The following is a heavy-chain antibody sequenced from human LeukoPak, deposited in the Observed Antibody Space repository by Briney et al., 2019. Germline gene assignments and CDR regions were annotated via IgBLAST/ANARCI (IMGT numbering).Heavy chain of an antibody. CDR2: IIPIFGTA. V-gene: IGHV1-69*13. CDR3: ARVGGYYDSSGYDY. J-gene: IGHJ4*02. CDR1: GGTFSSYA. Sequence: SAKVSCKASGGTFSSYAISWVRQAPGQGLEWMGGIIPIFGTANYAQKFQGRVTITADESTSTAYMELSSLRSEDTAVYYCARVGGYYDSSGYDYWGQGTLVTVSS. D-gene: IGHD3-22*01.